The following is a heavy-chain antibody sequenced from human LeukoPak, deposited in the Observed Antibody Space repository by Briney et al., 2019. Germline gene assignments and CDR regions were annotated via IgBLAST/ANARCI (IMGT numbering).Heavy chain of an antibody. D-gene: IGHD3-16*02. CDR1: GFTFSDYY. Sequence: GGSLTLSCAASGFTFSDYYMSWIRQAPGKGLEWVSYISSSGSTIYYADSVKGRFTISRDNAKNSLYLQMNSLRAEDTAVYYCARDAAVMITFGGVIVTSYYYYYMDVWGKGTTVTVPS. V-gene: IGHV3-11*01. CDR3: ARDAAVMITFGGVIVTSYYYYYMDV. CDR2: ISSSGSTI. J-gene: IGHJ6*03.